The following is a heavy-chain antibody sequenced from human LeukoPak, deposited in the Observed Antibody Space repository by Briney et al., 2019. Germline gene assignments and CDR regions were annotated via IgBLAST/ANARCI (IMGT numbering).Heavy chain of an antibody. V-gene: IGHV3-33*06. CDR1: GFTFSGYP. Sequence: GTSLRLSCAASGFTFSGYPMHWVRQAPGKGLEWVAVIWYDGSNKYYADSVKGRFTISRDNSKNTLYLQMNSLRAEDTAVYYCAKGRGSGSYPYAPYYMDVWGKGTTVTVSS. CDR3: AKGRGSGSYPYAPYYMDV. D-gene: IGHD3-10*01. J-gene: IGHJ6*03. CDR2: IWYDGSNK.